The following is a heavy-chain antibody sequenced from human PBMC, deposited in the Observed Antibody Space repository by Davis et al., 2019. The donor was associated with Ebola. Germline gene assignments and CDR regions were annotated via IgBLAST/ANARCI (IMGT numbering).Heavy chain of an antibody. CDR1: GGSINSGGYS. CDR2: IYRSGST. V-gene: IGHV4-30-2*01. Sequence: PSETLSLTCAVSGGSINSGGYSWSWIRQPPGKGLEWIGNIYRSGSTYYNPSLKSRVTISVDRSKNQFSLELSSVTAADTAVYYCAREYSGIDYWGQGTLVTVSS. J-gene: IGHJ4*02. CDR3: AREYSGIDY. D-gene: IGHD2-15*01.